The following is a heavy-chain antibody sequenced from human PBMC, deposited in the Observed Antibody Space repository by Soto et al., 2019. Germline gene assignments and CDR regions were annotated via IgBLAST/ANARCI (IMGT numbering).Heavy chain of an antibody. CDR2: INAGNGNT. CDR1: GYTFTSYG. CDR3: ARSSGWYYVDY. V-gene: IGHV1-3*01. D-gene: IGHD3-22*01. Sequence: ASVKVSCKASGYTFTSYGIHWVRQAPGQRLEWMGWINAGNGNTKYSQKFQGRVTITRDTSASTAYMELSSLRSEDTAVHYCARSSGWYYVDYWGQGTRVTVSS. J-gene: IGHJ4*02.